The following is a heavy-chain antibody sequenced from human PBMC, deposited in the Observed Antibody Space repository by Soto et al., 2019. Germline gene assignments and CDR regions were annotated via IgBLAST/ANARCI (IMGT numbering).Heavy chain of an antibody. D-gene: IGHD3-3*01. V-gene: IGHV4-59*12. J-gene: IGHJ6*02. CDR3: ARERSSYYDF. Sequence: SETLSLTCTVSCGSISSYYWSWIRQPPGKGLEWIASFYFGGNTYSNPSLKSRVTLSMGSSQNQFSLKLSSVTAADTAVYYCARERSSYYDFWSQGTTVTVSS. CDR1: CGSISSYY. CDR2: FYFGGNT.